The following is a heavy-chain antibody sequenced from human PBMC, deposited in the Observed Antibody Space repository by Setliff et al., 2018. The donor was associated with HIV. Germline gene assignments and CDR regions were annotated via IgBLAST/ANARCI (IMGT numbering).Heavy chain of an antibody. CDR2: IYYNGSP. D-gene: IGHD5-18*01. J-gene: IGHJ6*03. CDR3: ARHCGYSPGQICYYYLDI. CDR1: GASIGSSHYY. V-gene: IGHV4-39*01. Sequence: SETMSLTCSVSGASIGSSHYYWGWIRQPPGKGLEWVASIYYNGSPFYNPSLKSRVTISVDTSKNQFSLNLSSVTAADTAVYYCARHCGYSPGQICYYYLDIWGKGTTVTAP.